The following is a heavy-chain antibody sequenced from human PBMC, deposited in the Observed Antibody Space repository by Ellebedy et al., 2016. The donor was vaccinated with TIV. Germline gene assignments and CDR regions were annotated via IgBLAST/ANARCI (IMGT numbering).Heavy chain of an antibody. D-gene: IGHD6-19*01. CDR1: GFTFSSYS. V-gene: IGHV3-48*02. CDR3: ARDRYSSR. CDR2: ISSSSSAI. J-gene: IGHJ4*02. Sequence: GESLKISCAASGFTFSSYSMNWVRQAPGKGLEWVSYISSSSSAIYYADSVKGRFTVSRDNAKNSLYLQMNSLRDEDTAVYYCARDRYSSRWGQGTLVTVSS.